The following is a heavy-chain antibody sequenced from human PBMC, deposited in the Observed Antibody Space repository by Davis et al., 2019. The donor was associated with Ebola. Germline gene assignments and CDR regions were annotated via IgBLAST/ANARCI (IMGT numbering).Heavy chain of an antibody. CDR2: IYYSGNT. V-gene: IGHV4-59*01. CDR3: AGAGYSSGWNFDY. Sequence: MPSETLSLTCTVSGGSISNYYWSWIRQPPGKGLEWTGYIYYSGNTNSNPSLKSRVTISVDTSKNQFSLKLSSVTAADTAVYYCAGAGYSSGWNFDYWGQGTLVTVSS. CDR1: GGSISNYY. J-gene: IGHJ4*02. D-gene: IGHD6-19*01.